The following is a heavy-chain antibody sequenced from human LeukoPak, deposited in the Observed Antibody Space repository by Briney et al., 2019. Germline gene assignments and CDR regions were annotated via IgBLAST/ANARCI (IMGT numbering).Heavy chain of an antibody. CDR1: GFTFSSYA. D-gene: IGHD1-1*01. Sequence: PGGSLRLSCAASGFTFSSYAMSWVRQTPGKGLEWVSTITTTGGGTYYADSVKGRFTISRENAKNTLYLQMNSLRAEDTALYYCAREKEATGFFDYWGQGTLVTVSS. V-gene: IGHV3-23*01. CDR2: ITTTGGGT. CDR3: AREKEATGFFDY. J-gene: IGHJ4*02.